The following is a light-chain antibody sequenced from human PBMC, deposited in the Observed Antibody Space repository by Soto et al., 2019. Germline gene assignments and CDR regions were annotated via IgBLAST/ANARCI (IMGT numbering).Light chain of an antibody. Sequence: QSALTQPASVSGSPGQSITISCTGTGSDVGGSNYVSWYHQHPGKAPKLMIYDVSNRPLGVSNRFSGSKSGTTASLTISGLKAEEEADYSCCTSTSSSPYVFGTGTKVTVL. CDR3: CTSTSSSPYV. J-gene: IGLJ1*01. V-gene: IGLV2-14*03. CDR2: DVS. CDR1: GSDVGGSNY.